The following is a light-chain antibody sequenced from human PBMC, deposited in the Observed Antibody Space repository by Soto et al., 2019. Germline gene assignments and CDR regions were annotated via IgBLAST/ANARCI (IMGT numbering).Light chain of an antibody. CDR3: QQYNNWPLT. Sequence: EIVMTQSPATLSVSPGERATLSCRASQSVNSNLAWYQQKPGQAPRHLIYGASTRATGIPARFSGSGSGTEFTLTISSLKSEDFAIYYCQQYNNWPLTFGGGTKVDIK. CDR2: GAS. V-gene: IGKV3-15*01. CDR1: QSVNSN. J-gene: IGKJ4*01.